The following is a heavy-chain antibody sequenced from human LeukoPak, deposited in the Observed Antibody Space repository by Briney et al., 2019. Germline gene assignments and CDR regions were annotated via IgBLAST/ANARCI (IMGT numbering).Heavy chain of an antibody. D-gene: IGHD2-15*01. J-gene: IGHJ1*01. CDR2: ISGSATST. Sequence: SGGSLRLSCAASGFTFRGEAMSGVGQATGKGRGWGSAISGSATSTSYADSVKSRFPISRDNSTNPLYLQMHSLRVEDKALYYSAKTLVSALWRQGTLLPVSS. CDR3: AKTLVSAL. CDR1: GFTFRGEA. V-gene: IGHV3-23*01.